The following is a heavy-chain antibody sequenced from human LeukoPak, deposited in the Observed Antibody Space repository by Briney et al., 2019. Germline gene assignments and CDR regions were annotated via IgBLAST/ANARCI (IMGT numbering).Heavy chain of an antibody. J-gene: IGHJ3*02. Sequence: GGSLRLSCAASGFTFDDYAMHWVRQAPGKGLEWVSGISWNSGSIGYADSVKGRFTISGDNAKNSLYLQMNSLRAEDTALYYCAKDMGSSRLRAFDIWGQGTMVTVSS. CDR1: GFTFDDYA. CDR3: AKDMGSSRLRAFDI. CDR2: ISWNSGSI. D-gene: IGHD3-10*01. V-gene: IGHV3-9*01.